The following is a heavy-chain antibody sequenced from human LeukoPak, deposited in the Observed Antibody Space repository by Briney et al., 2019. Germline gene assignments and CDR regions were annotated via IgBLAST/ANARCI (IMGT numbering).Heavy chain of an antibody. D-gene: IGHD3-9*01. V-gene: IGHV1-18*01. CDR3: ARETYYDILTGTDY. Sequence: GASVKVSCKTSGYTFTDYGISWVRQAPGQGLEWMGWISVYNGNTQYAQNFQGRVTMTTDTSTSTAYMELRSLRSDDTAVYYCARETYYDILTGTDYWGQGTLVTLSS. J-gene: IGHJ4*02. CDR1: GYTFTDYG. CDR2: ISVYNGNT.